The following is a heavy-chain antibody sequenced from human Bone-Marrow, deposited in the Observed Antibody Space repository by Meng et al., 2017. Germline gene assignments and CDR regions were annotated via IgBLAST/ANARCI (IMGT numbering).Heavy chain of an antibody. J-gene: IGHJ3*02. V-gene: IGHV3-48*03. D-gene: IGHD1/OR15-1a*01. Sequence: GESLKISCAASGFTFSSYEMNWVRQAPGKGLEWVSYISSSGSTIYYADSVKGRFTISRDNAKNSLYLQMNSLRAEDTAVYYCSRGGTQGAFDIWGQGTMVTVSS. CDR3: SRGGTQGAFDI. CDR2: ISSSGSTI. CDR1: GFTFSSYE.